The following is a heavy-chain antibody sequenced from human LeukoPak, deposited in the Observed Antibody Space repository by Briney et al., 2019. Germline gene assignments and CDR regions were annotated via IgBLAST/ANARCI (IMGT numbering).Heavy chain of an antibody. CDR1: GFTFDDYA. CDR2: ISWNSYNI. D-gene: IGHD2-2*01. Sequence: PGRSLRLSCADSGFTFDDYAVHWVRQAPGKGLEWVASISWNSYNIAYADSVKGRFTISRDNAKNSLYLQMNSLRVEDTALYYCVKSTSGEIIVVPAFDYWGQGTLVTVSS. V-gene: IGHV3-9*01. CDR3: VKSTSGEIIVVPAFDY. J-gene: IGHJ4*02.